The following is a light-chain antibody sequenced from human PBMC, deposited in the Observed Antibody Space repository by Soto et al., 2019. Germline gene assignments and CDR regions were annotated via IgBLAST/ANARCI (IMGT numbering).Light chain of an antibody. Sequence: DIQMTQSPSTLSASVGVRVTITCRASQTLRTWLAWYQQKPGKAPKLMIYDVSILQSGVPSRFSGSGSGTEFTLTISSLQPDDFATYHCQQYIGYPLTFGGGTKVECK. V-gene: IGKV1-5*01. CDR3: QQYIGYPLT. CDR2: DVS. CDR1: QTLRTW. J-gene: IGKJ4*01.